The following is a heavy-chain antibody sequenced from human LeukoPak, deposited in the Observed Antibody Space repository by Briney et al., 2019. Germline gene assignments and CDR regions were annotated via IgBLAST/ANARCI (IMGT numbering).Heavy chain of an antibody. J-gene: IGHJ4*02. CDR1: GFSLSTSGVG. D-gene: IGHD5-24*01. Sequence: SGPTLVKPTQTLTLNCPFSGFSLSTSGVGVGWIRQPPGKALEWLALIYWNDDKRYSPSLKRRLTITKDTSKNQVVLTMTNMDPVDTATYYCAYSCPAQYYFYYWGQGTLVTVSS. CDR2: IYWNDDK. V-gene: IGHV2-5*01. CDR3: AYSCPAQYYFYY.